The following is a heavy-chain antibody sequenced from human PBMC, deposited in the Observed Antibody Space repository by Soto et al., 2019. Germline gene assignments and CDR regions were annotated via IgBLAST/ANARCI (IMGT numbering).Heavy chain of an antibody. CDR1: GFTFSSYW. Sequence: PGGSLRLSCAASGFTFSSYWMSWVRQAPGKGLEWVANIKEDGSQKWYVDSVKGRFTISRDNVKNSLYLQMNSLRVEDTAVYYCARGDYYDISGPFSEAFDIWGQGTMVTVS. CDR2: IKEDGSQK. V-gene: IGHV3-7*04. J-gene: IGHJ3*02. D-gene: IGHD3-22*01. CDR3: ARGDYYDISGPFSEAFDI.